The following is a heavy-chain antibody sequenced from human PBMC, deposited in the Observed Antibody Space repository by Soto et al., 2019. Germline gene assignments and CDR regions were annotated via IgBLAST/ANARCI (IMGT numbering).Heavy chain of an antibody. CDR3: ARDERLRFLEWLGMDV. J-gene: IGHJ6*02. CDR2: IYYSGST. D-gene: IGHD3-3*01. CDR1: GGSISSGDYY. Sequence: PSETLSLTCTVSGGSISSGDYYWSWIRQPPGKGLEWIGYIYYSGSTYYNPSLKSRVTISVDTSKNQFSLKLSSVTAADTAVYYCARDERLRFLEWLGMDVWGQGTTVTVSS. V-gene: IGHV4-30-4*01.